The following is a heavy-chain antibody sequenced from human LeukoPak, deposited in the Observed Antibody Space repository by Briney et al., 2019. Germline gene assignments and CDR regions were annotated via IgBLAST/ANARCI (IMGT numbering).Heavy chain of an antibody. CDR3: ARVREATIAPFFDY. V-gene: IGHV4-31*03. CDR1: GDTISSGDYY. Sequence: SETLSLTCTVSGDTISSGDYYWTWIRQHPGKGLEWIGCIYYSGSTYYNLSLKSRVIISADTSKNHFSLKLSSVTAADTAVYYCARVREATIAPFFDYWGQGILVTVSS. CDR2: IYYSGST. J-gene: IGHJ4*02. D-gene: IGHD6-13*01.